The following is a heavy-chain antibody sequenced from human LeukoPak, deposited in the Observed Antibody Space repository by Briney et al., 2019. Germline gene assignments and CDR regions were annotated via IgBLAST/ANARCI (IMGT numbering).Heavy chain of an antibody. J-gene: IGHJ4*02. Sequence: SETLSLTCTVSGGSISSSSYYWGWIRQPPGKGLEWIGRIYTSGSTNYNPSLKSRVTMSVDTSKNQFSLKLSSVTAADTAVYYCARPYCSGGSCYYDYWGQGTLVTVSS. V-gene: IGHV4-39*07. CDR2: IYTSGST. CDR1: GGSISSSSYY. D-gene: IGHD2-15*01. CDR3: ARPYCSGGSCYYDY.